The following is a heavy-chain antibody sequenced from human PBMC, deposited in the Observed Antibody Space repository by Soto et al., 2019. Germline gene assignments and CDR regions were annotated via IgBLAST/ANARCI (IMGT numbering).Heavy chain of an antibody. Sequence: PGGSLRLSCAASGFIFRDAWISWVRQAPGKGLEWVAVISYDGSNKYYGDSVKGRFTISRDNSKNTLYLQMNSLRAEDTAVYYCARGPSSLTRFDYWGQGTLVTVSS. CDR2: ISYDGSNK. V-gene: IGHV3-30-3*01. CDR3: ARGPSSLTRFDY. D-gene: IGHD2-2*01. J-gene: IGHJ4*02. CDR1: GFIFRDAW.